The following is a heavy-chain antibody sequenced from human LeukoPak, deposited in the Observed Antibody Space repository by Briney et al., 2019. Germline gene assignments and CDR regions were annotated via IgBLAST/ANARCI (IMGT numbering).Heavy chain of an antibody. J-gene: IGHJ3*01. V-gene: IGHV6-1*01. Sequence: SQTLSLTCAISGDSISSNSAAWNWIRQSPSRGLEWLGSTYYRSNWYNDYAVSVKSRITFNPDTSKNQFSLQLKSVTPEDTAVYYCVRNLDDGSFLAFDFWGQGTVVTVSS. CDR3: VRNLDDGSFLAFDF. CDR2: TYYRSNWYN. CDR1: GDSISSNSAA. D-gene: IGHD3-3*01.